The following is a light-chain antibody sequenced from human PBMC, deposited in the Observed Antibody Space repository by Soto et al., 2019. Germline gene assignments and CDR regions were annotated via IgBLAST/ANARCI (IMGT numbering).Light chain of an antibody. V-gene: IGKV1-39*01. J-gene: IGKJ2*01. CDR3: QQSYVTPQT. Sequence: DIQMTQSPSSLSASVGDRVTISCRASQTISFYLNWYQQKPGKAPKLLIYAASNSQNEVPSRFSGSGSGTDFTLTISSLQPEDFATYVCQQSYVTPQTFGQGTKVDIK. CDR1: QTISFY. CDR2: AAS.